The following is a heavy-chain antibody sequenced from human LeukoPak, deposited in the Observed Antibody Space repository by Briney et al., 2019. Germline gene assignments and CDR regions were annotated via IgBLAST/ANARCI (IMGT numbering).Heavy chain of an antibody. Sequence: SQTLSLTCTVSGGSISSGSYYWSWIRQPAGKGLEWIGRIYTSGSTNYNPSLKSRVTISVDTSKNQFSLKLSSVTAADTAVYYCAMRRGEMATIYAFDIWGQGTMVTVSS. CDR1: GGSISSGSYY. CDR2: IYTSGST. J-gene: IGHJ3*02. V-gene: IGHV4-61*02. D-gene: IGHD5-24*01. CDR3: AMRRGEMATIYAFDI.